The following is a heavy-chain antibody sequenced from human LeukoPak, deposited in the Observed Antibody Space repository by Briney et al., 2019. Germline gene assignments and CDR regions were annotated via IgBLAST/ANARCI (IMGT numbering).Heavy chain of an antibody. CDR1: GYTFSDYF. CDR2: INPNSGDT. Sequence: ASVKVSCKASGYTFSDYFMHWVRQAPGQGLEWMGWINPNSGDTNYAQKFQGRVTMTRDTSISTVYMELSSLRSDDTAVYYCAKGPLDYIHGTRYFDSWGQGTLVTVSS. V-gene: IGHV1-2*02. J-gene: IGHJ4*02. CDR3: AKGPLDYIHGTRYFDS. D-gene: IGHD4-11*01.